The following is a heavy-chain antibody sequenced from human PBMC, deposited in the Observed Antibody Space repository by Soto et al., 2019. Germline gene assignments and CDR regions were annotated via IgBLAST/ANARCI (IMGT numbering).Heavy chain of an antibody. D-gene: IGHD3-10*01. CDR3: ARMERFGSLNEFDP. J-gene: IGHJ5*02. Sequence: GASVKVSCKASGYSFTNNDVSWVRQATGKGLEWMGWMNPGSGDTGYAQKFQGRVTMTRDISIATAYMELSSLRSDDTAIYYCARMERFGSLNEFDPWGQGTLVTVSS. V-gene: IGHV1-8*01. CDR1: GYSFTNND. CDR2: MNPGSGDT.